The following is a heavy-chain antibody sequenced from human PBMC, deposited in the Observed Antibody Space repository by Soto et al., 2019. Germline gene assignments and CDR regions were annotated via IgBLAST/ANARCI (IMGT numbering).Heavy chain of an antibody. V-gene: IGHV4-59*01. Sequence: SETLSLTCTVSGGSISSYYWSWIRQPPGKGLEWIGYIYYSGSTNYNPSLKSRVTISVDTSENQFSLKLSSVTAADTAVYYCARVECSGGRCHHNWLAPWAQGTLVSV. D-gene: IGHD2-15*01. CDR2: IYYSGST. CDR3: ARVECSGGRCHHNWLAP. J-gene: IGHJ5*02. CDR1: GGSISSYY.